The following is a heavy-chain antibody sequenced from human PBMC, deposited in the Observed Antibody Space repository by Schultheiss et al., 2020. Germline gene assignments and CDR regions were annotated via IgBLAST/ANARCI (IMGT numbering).Heavy chain of an antibody. Sequence: GGSLRLSCAASGFTFSSYSMNWVRQAPGKGLEWVGRIKSKTDGGTTDYAAPVKGRFTISRDDSKNTLYLQMNSLKTEDTAVYYCTTVTSGWYPSPPYYYYGMDVWGQGTTVTVSS. J-gene: IGHJ6*02. CDR3: TTVTSGWYPSPPYYYYGMDV. CDR2: IKSKTDGGTT. V-gene: IGHV3-15*01. CDR1: GFTFSSYS. D-gene: IGHD6-19*01.